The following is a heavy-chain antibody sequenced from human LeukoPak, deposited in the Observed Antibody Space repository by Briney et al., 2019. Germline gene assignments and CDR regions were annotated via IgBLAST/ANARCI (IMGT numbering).Heavy chain of an antibody. D-gene: IGHD4-17*01. CDR2: ISGSGGST. V-gene: IGHV3-23*01. J-gene: IGHJ4*02. CDR3: AKDKSYGDYQVYYFDY. CDR1: GFTFSSYA. Sequence: PGGSLRLSCAASGFTFSSYAMSWVRQAPGKGLEWVSAISGSGGSTYYADSVKGRFTISRDNSKNTLYLQMNSLRAEDTAVYYCAKDKSYGDYQVYYFDYWGQGTLVTVSS.